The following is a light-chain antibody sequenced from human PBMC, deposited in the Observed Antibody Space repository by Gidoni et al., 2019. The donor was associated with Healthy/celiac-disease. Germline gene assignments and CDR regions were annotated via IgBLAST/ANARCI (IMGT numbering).Light chain of an antibody. CDR1: QSISSY. Sequence: DIQMTPSPSSLSASVGERVTITCRARQSISSYLTWYQQKPGKAPRLLIYAASSLQSGIPARFSGSGSGTDFTLTISSLQPEDFAAYYCQQSYSTPITFGQGTRLEIK. V-gene: IGKV1-39*01. CDR3: QQSYSTPIT. CDR2: AAS. J-gene: IGKJ5*01.